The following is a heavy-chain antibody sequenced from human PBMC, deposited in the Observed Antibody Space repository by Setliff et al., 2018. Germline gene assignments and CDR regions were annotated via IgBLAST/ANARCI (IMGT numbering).Heavy chain of an antibody. D-gene: IGHD2-8*01. CDR1: GFTSSKAW. V-gene: IGHV3-15*07. CDR2: VKSNTDGGAI. Sequence: GESLKISCAVSGFTSSKAWMHWVRQAPGKGLEWVGRVKSNTDGGAIDYAAPVKGRFTISRDDSKNTLYLQMNSLKTEDTAVYYCTTRYCSHGGCYREGVFVYMDVWGKGTTVTVSS. CDR3: TTRYCSHGGCYREGVFVYMDV. J-gene: IGHJ6*03.